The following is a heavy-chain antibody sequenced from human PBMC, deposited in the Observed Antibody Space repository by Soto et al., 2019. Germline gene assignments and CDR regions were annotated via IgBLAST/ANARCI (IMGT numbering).Heavy chain of an antibody. V-gene: IGHV4-30-4*01. CDR3: ARFSSPPTVTRNYYFAY. CDR2: IYYSGST. J-gene: IGHJ4*02. D-gene: IGHD5-12*01. CDR1: GGSISSGDYY. Sequence: SETLSLTCTVSGGSISSGDYYWSWIRQPPGKGLEWIGYIYYSGSTYYNPSLKSRVTISVDTSKNQFSLKLSSVTAADTAVYYCARFSSPPTVTRNYYFAYWGQGTLVTVSS.